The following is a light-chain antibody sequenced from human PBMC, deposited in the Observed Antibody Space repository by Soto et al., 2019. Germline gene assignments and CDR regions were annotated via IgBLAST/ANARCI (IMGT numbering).Light chain of an antibody. CDR2: GAA. CDR1: QSISSN. V-gene: IGKV3-15*01. CDR3: QMYNNWPYT. Sequence: EIVMTQSPAILSVSPGERATLSCRANQSISSNLAWYQQKPGQAPRLLIYGAATRATGIPARFSGSGSGTDFTLTINSLQSEDFAVYYCQMYNNWPYTFGQGTKVDIK. J-gene: IGKJ2*01.